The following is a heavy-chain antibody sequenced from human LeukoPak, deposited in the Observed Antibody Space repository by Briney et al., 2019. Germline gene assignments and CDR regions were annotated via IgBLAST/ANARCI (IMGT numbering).Heavy chain of an antibody. CDR3: ARGCGRAHCPYFFDY. J-gene: IGHJ4*02. V-gene: IGHV3-13*01. CDR2: IGAGFDT. CDR1: GFSFSSSD. Sequence: GGSLRLSCAASGFSFSSSDMHWVRQVTGKSLEWVSGIGAGFDTYYPDSVKGRFTISRDNDKSSLYLQMSSLRAEDTAVYYCARGCGRAHCPYFFDYWGQGTLVPVSS. D-gene: IGHD2-21*02.